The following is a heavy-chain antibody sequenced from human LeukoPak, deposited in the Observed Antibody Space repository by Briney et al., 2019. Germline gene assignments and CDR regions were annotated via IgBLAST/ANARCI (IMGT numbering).Heavy chain of an antibody. D-gene: IGHD3-9*01. CDR1: GFTFSSYG. Sequence: GGSLRLSCAASGFTFSSYGMHWVRQAPGKGLEWVAVIWYDGSNKYYADSVKGRFTISRDDSKNRLYLQMNSLRAEDTAVYYCARDSGHYDILYYFDYWGQGTLVTVSS. V-gene: IGHV3-33*01. CDR2: IWYDGSNK. CDR3: ARDSGHYDILYYFDY. J-gene: IGHJ4*02.